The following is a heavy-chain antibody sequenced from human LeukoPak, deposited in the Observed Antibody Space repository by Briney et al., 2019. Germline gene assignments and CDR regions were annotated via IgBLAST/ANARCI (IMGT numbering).Heavy chain of an antibody. Sequence: SETLSPTCAVYVGSFSGYYWSWIRQPPGKGLEWIGEINHSGSTNYNSSLKSRVTISVDTSKNQLSLKLSSVTAADTAVYYCARGYYGSGSHCCHMDVWGKGTTITVS. CDR2: INHSGST. CDR1: VGSFSGYY. V-gene: IGHV4-34*01. CDR3: ARGYYGSGSHCCHMDV. J-gene: IGHJ6*03. D-gene: IGHD3-10*01.